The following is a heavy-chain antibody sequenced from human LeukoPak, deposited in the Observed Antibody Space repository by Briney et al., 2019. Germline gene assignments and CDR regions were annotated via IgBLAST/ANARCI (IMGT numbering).Heavy chain of an antibody. V-gene: IGHV3-21*01. Sequence: PGGSLRLSCAVSGFTFRSYTMNWVRQAPGKGLEWVSSITSSSTYIYYADSVKGRFTISRDNAKNSLYLQMNSLRAEDTAMYYCARDLTVTSTCWFDRWGQGTLVTVSS. CDR1: GFTFRSYT. J-gene: IGHJ5*02. CDR3: ARDLTVTSTCWFDR. CDR2: ITSSSTYI. D-gene: IGHD4-11*01.